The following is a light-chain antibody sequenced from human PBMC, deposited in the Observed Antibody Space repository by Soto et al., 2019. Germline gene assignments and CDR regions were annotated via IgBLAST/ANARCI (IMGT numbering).Light chain of an antibody. V-gene: IGKV1-39*01. J-gene: IGKJ4*01. CDR1: QSISGF. Sequence: DFQPTMTLSSLPATVCHRLTLXCRASQSISGFLNWFLQKPGKAPRLLIYGASSLQSGVPSRFSGSGSGTDFTLTITSLHVEDFGTYYCQQSSTTPLTFGGGTMVXIK. CDR3: QQSSTTPLT. CDR2: GAS.